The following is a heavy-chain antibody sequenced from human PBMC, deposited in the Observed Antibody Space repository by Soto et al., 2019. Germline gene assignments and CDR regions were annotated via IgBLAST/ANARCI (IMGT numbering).Heavy chain of an antibody. J-gene: IGHJ4*02. CDR3: ARDGRGGYYYDSSGYLDY. CDR1: GASISSGGYY. D-gene: IGHD3-22*01. CDR2: IYYSGST. Sequence: QVQLQESGPGLVKPSQTLSLTCTVSGASISSGGYYWIWIRQHPGNGLEWIGYIYYSGSTYYNPSLKSRVTLSVETSKNQFSLKLRSVTAADTAVYYCARDGRGGYYYDSSGYLDYWGQGTLVTVSS. V-gene: IGHV4-31*03.